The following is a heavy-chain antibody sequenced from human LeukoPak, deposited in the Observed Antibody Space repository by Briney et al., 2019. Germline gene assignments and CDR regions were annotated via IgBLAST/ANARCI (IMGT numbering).Heavy chain of an antibody. CDR1: GFTFDDYG. CDR3: ARTSYYYYMDV. Sequence: GGSLRLSCAASGFTFDDYGMSWVRQAPGKGLEWVSGINWDGTSTGYADSVKGRFTISRDDAKNSLYLQMNSLRAEDTAFYYCARTSYYYYMDVWGKGTTVTVSS. CDR2: INWDGTST. J-gene: IGHJ6*03. V-gene: IGHV3-20*04.